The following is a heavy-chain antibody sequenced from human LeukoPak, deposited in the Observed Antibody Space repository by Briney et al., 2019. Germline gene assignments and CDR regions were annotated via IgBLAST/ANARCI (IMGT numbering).Heavy chain of an antibody. CDR1: GGSISSGDYY. CDR2: IYYSGST. Sequence: PSETLSLTCTVSGGSISSGDYYWSWIRQPPGKGLEWIGYIYYSGSTYYNPSLKSRVTISVDTSKHQFSLKLSCVTAADTAVYYCARGGAGSYYSNWLDPWGQGTLVTVSS. J-gene: IGHJ5*02. CDR3: ARGGAGSYYSNWLDP. V-gene: IGHV4-30-4*01. D-gene: IGHD3-10*01.